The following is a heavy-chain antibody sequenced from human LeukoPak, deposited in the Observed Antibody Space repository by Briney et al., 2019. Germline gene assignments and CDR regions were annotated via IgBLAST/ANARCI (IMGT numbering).Heavy chain of an antibody. V-gene: IGHV3-66*01. J-gene: IGHJ3*02. D-gene: IGHD3-16*01. CDR3: AREAHMITFDDAFDI. Sequence: GGSLRLSCAASGFTVSSNYMSWVRQAPGKGLEWVSVIYSGGSTYYADSVKGRFTISRDNSKNTLYLQMNSVRAEDTAVYYCAREAHMITFDDAFDIWGQGTMVTVSS. CDR2: IYSGGST. CDR1: GFTVSSNY.